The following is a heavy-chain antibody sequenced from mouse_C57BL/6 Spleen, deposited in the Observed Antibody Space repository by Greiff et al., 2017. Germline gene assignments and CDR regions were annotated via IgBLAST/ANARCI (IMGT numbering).Heavy chain of an antibody. J-gene: IGHJ2*01. CDR3: ARSDDYPDY. Sequence: VKVVESGAELARPGASVKLSCKASGYTFTSYGISWVKQRTGQGLEWIGEIYPRSGNTYYNEKFKGKATLTADKSSSTAYMELRSLTSEDSAVYFCARSDDYPDYWGQGTTLTVSS. V-gene: IGHV1-81*01. CDR2: IYPRSGNT. D-gene: IGHD2-4*01. CDR1: GYTFTSYG.